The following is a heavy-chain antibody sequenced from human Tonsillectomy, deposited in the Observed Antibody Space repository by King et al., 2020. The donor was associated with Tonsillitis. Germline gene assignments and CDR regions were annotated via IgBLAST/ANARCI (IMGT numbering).Heavy chain of an antibody. CDR1: GYSFTSYW. CDR3: ARALRGYYYDSSGYYYDY. D-gene: IGHD3-22*01. Sequence: QLVQSGAEVKKPGESLRISCKGSGYSFTSYWVSWVRQMPGKGLEWMGRIDPSDSYTNYSPSFQGHVTISTDKSISTAYLQWRSLKASDTAMYYCARALRGYYYDSSGYYYDYWGQGTLVTVSS. J-gene: IGHJ4*02. V-gene: IGHV5-10-1*03. CDR2: IDPSDSYT.